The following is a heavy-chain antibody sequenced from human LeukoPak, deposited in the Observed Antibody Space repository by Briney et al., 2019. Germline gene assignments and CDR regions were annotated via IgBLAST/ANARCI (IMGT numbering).Heavy chain of an antibody. J-gene: IGHJ6*02. CDR2: INNSGST. D-gene: IGHD6-19*01. Sequence: SETLSLTCAVYGGSFSGYYWSWIRQPPGKGLEWIGEINNSGSTNYNPSLKSRVTISVDTSKNRFSLKLSSVTAADTAVYYCARGKLVAVAGSNYYGMDVWGQGTTVTVSS. CDR1: GGSFSGYY. CDR3: ARGKLVAVAGSNYYGMDV. V-gene: IGHV4-34*01.